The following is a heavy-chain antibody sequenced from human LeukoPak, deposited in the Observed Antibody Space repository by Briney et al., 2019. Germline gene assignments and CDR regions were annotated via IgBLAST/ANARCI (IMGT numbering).Heavy chain of an antibody. CDR3: ARAPRYYFHY. J-gene: IGHJ4*02. D-gene: IGHD3-16*02. CDR1: GGSFSGYY. Sequence: SETLSLTCAVYGGSFSGYYWSWIRQPPGKGLEWIGEINHSGSTNYNPSLKSRVTISVDTSKNQFSLKLSSVTAADTAVYYCARAPRYYFHYWGQGTLVTVSS. CDR2: INHSGST. V-gene: IGHV4-34*01.